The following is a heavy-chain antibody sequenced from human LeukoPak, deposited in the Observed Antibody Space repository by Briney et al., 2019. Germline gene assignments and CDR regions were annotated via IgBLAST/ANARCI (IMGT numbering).Heavy chain of an antibody. Sequence: SETLSLTCTVSGGSISSSSYYWGWIRQPPGKGLEWIGSIYYSGSTYYNPSLKSRVTISVDTSKNQFSLKLSSVTAADTAVYYCARHDYDSRGDAYDIWGQGTMATVSS. CDR3: ARHDYDSRGDAYDI. D-gene: IGHD3-22*01. CDR2: IYYSGST. J-gene: IGHJ3*02. V-gene: IGHV4-39*01. CDR1: GGSISSSSYY.